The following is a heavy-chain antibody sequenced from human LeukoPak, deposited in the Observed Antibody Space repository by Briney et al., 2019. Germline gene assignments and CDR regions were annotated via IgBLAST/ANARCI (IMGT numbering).Heavy chain of an antibody. J-gene: IGHJ3*02. CDR2: TTSSGGDT. D-gene: IGHD1-26*01. CDR1: GFTFSSYA. CDR3: ARDEWGDAFDI. V-gene: IGHV3-21*01. Sequence: GGSLRLSCAASGFTFSSYAMSWVRQAPGKGLEWVSTTTSSGGDTFYADSVRGRFTISRDNAKNSLFLQMNSLRAEDTAVYYCARDEWGDAFDIWGQGTMVTVFS.